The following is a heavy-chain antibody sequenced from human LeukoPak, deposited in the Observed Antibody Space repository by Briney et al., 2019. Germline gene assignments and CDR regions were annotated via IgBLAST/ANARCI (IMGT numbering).Heavy chain of an antibody. CDR1: GGSISSSSYY. CDR3: ARPTHYDSSGAYMDV. D-gene: IGHD3-22*01. J-gene: IGHJ6*03. V-gene: IGHV4-39*01. CDR2: IYYSGST. Sequence: SETLSLTCTVSGGSISSSSYYWGWIRQPPGKGLEWIGTIYYSGSTFYNPSLKSRVTISGDTSKNQFSLKVISVTAADTAVYYCARPTHYDSSGAYMDVWGRGTTVTVSS.